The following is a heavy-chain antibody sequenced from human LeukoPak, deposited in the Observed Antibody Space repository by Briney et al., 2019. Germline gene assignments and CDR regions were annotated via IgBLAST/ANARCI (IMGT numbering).Heavy chain of an antibody. CDR1: GFTFSSYA. J-gene: IGHJ4*02. Sequence: PGGSLRFSCAASGFTFSSYAMHWVRQAPGKGLKGVAVISYDGSNKYYADSVKGRFTISRDNSKNTLYLQMNSLRAEDTAVYYCARDSSSSLDYWGQGTLVTVSS. V-gene: IGHV3-30*04. CDR2: ISYDGSNK. D-gene: IGHD6-6*01. CDR3: ARDSSSSLDY.